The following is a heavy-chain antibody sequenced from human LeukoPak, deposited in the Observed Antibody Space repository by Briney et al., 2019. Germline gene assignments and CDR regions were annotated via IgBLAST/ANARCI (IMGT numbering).Heavy chain of an antibody. CDR3: ARARSSWTGSGYYYGMDV. D-gene: IGHD6-13*01. Sequence: SETLSLTCTVSGVSISSGGYYWSWIRQHPGMGLAWIGYIYYSGSTYYNPSLKSRVTISVDTSKNQFSLKLSSVTAADTAVYYCARARSSWTGSGYYYGMDVWGQGTTVTVSS. CDR1: GVSISSGGYY. V-gene: IGHV4-31*03. CDR2: IYYSGST. J-gene: IGHJ6*02.